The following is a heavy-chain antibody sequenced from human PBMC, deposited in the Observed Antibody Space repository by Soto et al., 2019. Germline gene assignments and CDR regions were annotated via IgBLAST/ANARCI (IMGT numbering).Heavy chain of an antibody. CDR3: ARSRGTYCSSTTCLGWFDP. CDR2: IWYDGSNK. V-gene: IGHV3-33*01. D-gene: IGHD2-2*01. Sequence: GGSLRLSCAASGSTFSSYGMHWVRQAPGKGLEWVAVIWYDGSNKYYADSVKGRFTISRDNSKNTLYLQMNSLRGEDTAVYYCARSRGTYCSSTTCLGWFDPWGQGTLVTVSS. J-gene: IGHJ5*02. CDR1: GSTFSSYG.